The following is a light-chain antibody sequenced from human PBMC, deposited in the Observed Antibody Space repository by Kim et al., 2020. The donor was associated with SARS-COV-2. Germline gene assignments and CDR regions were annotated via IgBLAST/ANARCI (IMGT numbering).Light chain of an antibody. V-gene: IGLV3-21*04. CDR2: YDS. CDR3: QVWDSSSDHPG. Sequence: PGKTARITCGGNNIGSKSVHWYQQKPGQAPVLVIYYDSDRPSGIPERFSGSNSGNTATLTISRVEAGDEADYYCQVWDSSSDHPGFGGGTKLTVL. J-gene: IGLJ3*02. CDR1: NIGSKS.